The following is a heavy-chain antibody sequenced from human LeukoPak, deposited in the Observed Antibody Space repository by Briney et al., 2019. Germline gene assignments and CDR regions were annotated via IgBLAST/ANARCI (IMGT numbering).Heavy chain of an antibody. D-gene: IGHD1-26*01. Sequence: PSETLSLTCTVSGGSISSSSYYWGWIRQPPGKGLEWIGGIYYTGGTYNNPSLSSRVTISVDTAKTQFSLKLSSVTAADTAVYYCARRSGSYPRYFDYWGQGTLVTVSS. CDR2: IYYTGGT. CDR3: ARRSGSYPRYFDY. J-gene: IGHJ4*02. CDR1: GGSISSSSYY. V-gene: IGHV4-39*01.